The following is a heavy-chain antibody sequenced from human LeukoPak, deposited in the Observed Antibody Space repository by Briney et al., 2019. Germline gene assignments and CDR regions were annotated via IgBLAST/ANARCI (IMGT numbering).Heavy chain of an antibody. CDR3: ASGKRLRFLEKLGAFDI. V-gene: IGHV4-34*01. D-gene: IGHD3-3*01. Sequence: PSETLSLTCAVYGGSFSGYYWSWIRQPPGKGLEWIGEINHSGSTNYNPSLKSRVTISVDTSKNQFSLKLSSVTAADTAVYYCASGKRLRFLEKLGAFDIWGQGTMVTVSS. CDR2: INHSGST. CDR1: GGSFSGYY. J-gene: IGHJ3*02.